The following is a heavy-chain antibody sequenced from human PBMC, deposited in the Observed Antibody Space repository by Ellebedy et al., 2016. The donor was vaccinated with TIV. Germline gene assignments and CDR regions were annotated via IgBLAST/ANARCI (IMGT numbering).Heavy chain of an antibody. J-gene: IGHJ5*02. CDR3: ARGGTVAGTEWFDP. Sequence: SETLSLXXTVSGGSISSYYWSWIRQPPGKGLEWIGYIYYSGSTNYNPSLKSRVTISVDTSKNQFSLKLSPVTAADTAVYYCARGGTVAGTEWFDPWGQGTLVTVSS. CDR1: GGSISSYY. CDR2: IYYSGST. V-gene: IGHV4-59*01. D-gene: IGHD6-19*01.